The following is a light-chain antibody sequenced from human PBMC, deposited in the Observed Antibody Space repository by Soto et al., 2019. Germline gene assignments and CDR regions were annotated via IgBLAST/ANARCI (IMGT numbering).Light chain of an antibody. CDR3: QQYNYWPPLT. CDR1: QSVSDTY. CDR2: GAS. Sequence: ESVLTQAPGTLALSPGERATLSCRASQSVSDTYLAWYQQKPGQAPRLLIYGASTRATGIPARFSGSGSGTEFTLTISSLQSEDFAVYYCQQYNYWPPLTFGQGTRLEIK. J-gene: IGKJ5*01. V-gene: IGKV3-15*01.